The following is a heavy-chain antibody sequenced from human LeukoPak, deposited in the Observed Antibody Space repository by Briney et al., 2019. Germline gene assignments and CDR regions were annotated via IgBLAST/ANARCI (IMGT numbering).Heavy chain of an antibody. J-gene: IGHJ3*01. D-gene: IGHD3-16*02. V-gene: IGHV3-48*03. CDR3: ARDMQLST. Sequence: GGSLRLSCAASGXSFASYEMNWVRQAPGKGLEWVSHISSDGRVETYLDSVRGRFTMSRDNAKDLLFLQMNGLRAEDTAIYYCARDMQLSTWGLGTMVTVSS. CDR1: GXSFASYE. CDR2: ISSDGRVE.